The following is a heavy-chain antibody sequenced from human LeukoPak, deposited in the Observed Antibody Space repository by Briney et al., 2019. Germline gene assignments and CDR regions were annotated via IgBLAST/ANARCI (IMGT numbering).Heavy chain of an antibody. CDR1: GYTFTGYY. V-gene: IGHV1-2*06. D-gene: IGHD1-26*01. J-gene: IGHJ4*02. CDR3: TRESGSYHGNDY. Sequence: GASVKVSCKASGYTFTGYYMHWVRQAPGQGLEWMGRINPNNGAINYAQKLQGRVTITGDTSISTAYMELSSLRSDDTAVYYCTRESGSYHGNDYWGQGTLVTVSS. CDR2: INPNNGAI.